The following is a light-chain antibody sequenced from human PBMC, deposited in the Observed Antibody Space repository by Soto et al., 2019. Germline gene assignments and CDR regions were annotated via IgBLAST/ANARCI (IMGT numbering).Light chain of an antibody. CDR1: QSIINY. CDR2: AAS. J-gene: IGKJ2*01. V-gene: IGKV1-39*01. Sequence: DIQMTQSPSSLSASVGDRVTITCRASQSIINYLNWYQQRPGKAPNLLIYAASSLQSEVPLRFSGSGSGTVFTLTISSLQPEDFATYYCQQSFITPYTFGQGTKLEI. CDR3: QQSFITPYT.